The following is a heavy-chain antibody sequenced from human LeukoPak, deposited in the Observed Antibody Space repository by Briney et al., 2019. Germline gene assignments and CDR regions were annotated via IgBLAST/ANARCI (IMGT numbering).Heavy chain of an antibody. J-gene: IGHJ4*02. CDR1: GGSFSFYF. CDR3: ARDSDSGFQ. Sequence: SETLSLTCTVSGGSFSFYFWHWIRQPPGEGLDWIGEIDNRGSTQYKPTLRSRGIISIDTSGNHFSLKLTSVTAADTAVYFCARDSDSGFQWGQGMLVTVSS. D-gene: IGHD3-16*01. V-gene: IGHV4-34*01. CDR2: IDNRGST.